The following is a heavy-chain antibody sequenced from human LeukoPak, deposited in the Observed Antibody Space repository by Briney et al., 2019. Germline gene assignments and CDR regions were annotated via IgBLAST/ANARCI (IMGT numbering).Heavy chain of an antibody. Sequence: GGSLRLSCEVSGLTFSTHWMTWVRQAPGKGLEWVASINQNGREKYYVDSVKGRFTISRDNAKDSLYLQMNSLRDEDTAVYYCARSLGDDWGQGTLVTVSS. CDR1: GLTFSTHW. D-gene: IGHD3-16*01. CDR2: INQNGREK. J-gene: IGHJ4*02. CDR3: ARSLGDD. V-gene: IGHV3-7*01.